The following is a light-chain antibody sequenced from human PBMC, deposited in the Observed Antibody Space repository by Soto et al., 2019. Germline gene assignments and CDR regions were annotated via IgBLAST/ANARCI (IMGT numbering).Light chain of an antibody. CDR1: NSNIGSNT. CDR2: SNN. CDR3: AAWDDSLNGPV. V-gene: IGLV1-44*01. Sequence: QSVLTQPPSASGTPGQRVTISCSGSNSNIGSNTVNWYQQLPGTAPKLLIYSNNQRPSGVPDRFSGSKSGTSASLAISGLQSEVEADYYCAAWDDSLNGPVFGGGTKVTVL. J-gene: IGLJ2*01.